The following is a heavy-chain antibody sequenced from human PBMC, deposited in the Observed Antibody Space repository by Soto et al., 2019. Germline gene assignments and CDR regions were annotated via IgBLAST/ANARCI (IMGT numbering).Heavy chain of an antibody. V-gene: IGHV3-21*01. CDR3: ARVVDYCDPYYYYGTDV. J-gene: IGHJ6*02. D-gene: IGHD2-21*01. CDR2: ISCSDTYI. Sequence: EVQLVESGGGLVKPGGSLRLSCAASGFTFSSYSVNWVRKAPGKGLEWVSSISCSDTYIYDADSVKGRFTISRDNAKNSLYLQINPLRAEDTAVYYCARVVDYCDPYYYYGTDVWGQGTTVTVSS. CDR1: GFTFSSYS.